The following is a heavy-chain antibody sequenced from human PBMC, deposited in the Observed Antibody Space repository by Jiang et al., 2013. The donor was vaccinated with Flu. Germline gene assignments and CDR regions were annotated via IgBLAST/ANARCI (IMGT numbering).Heavy chain of an antibody. Sequence: VQLVESGGGLVKPGGSLRLSCAASGFTFSDYYMSWIRQAPGKGLEWLSYISSGGSTIYYADSVKGRFTISRDNAKNSLYLQMNSLRAEDTAVYYCARDVLSTYYYGSGSLNWGQGTLVTVSS. CDR2: ISSGGSTI. J-gene: IGHJ4*02. D-gene: IGHD3-10*01. CDR1: GFTFSDYY. V-gene: IGHV3-11*01. CDR3: ARDVLSTYYYGSGSLN.